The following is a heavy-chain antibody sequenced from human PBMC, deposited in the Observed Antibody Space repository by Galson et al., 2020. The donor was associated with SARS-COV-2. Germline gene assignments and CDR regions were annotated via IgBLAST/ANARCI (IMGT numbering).Heavy chain of an antibody. V-gene: IGHV4-30-2*01. D-gene: IGHD3-22*01. CDR3: ARAQGYYDSRSYRHWYFDL. CDR2: NHHSGST. Sequence: ASETLSLTCAVSDGSISSGGYSWSWIRQPPGKGLEWIGYNHHSGSTYYNPSLKSRVTISVDRSKNQISLKLSSVTAADAAVYYCARAQGYYDSRSYRHWYFDLWGRGTLVTVSS. CDR1: DGSISSGGYS. J-gene: IGHJ2*01.